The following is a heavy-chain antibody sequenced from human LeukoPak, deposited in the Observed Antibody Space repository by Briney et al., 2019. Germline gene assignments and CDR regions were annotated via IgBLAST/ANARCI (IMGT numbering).Heavy chain of an antibody. CDR2: IKQDGSEK. CDR3: TKDQGPDYTPLGSATHAY. Sequence: GGSLRLSCAASGFIFSTYVMSWVRQAPGKGLEWVANIKQDGSEKYYVDSVKGRFTISRDNAKNSLYLQMDSLRAEDTAIYYCTKDQGPDYTPLGSATHAYWGQGALVSVSS. CDR1: GFIFSTYV. V-gene: IGHV3-7*03. J-gene: IGHJ4*02. D-gene: IGHD2-2*02.